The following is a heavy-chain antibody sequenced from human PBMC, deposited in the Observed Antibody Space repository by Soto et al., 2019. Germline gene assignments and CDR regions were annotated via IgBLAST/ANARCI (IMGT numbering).Heavy chain of an antibody. CDR1: QFPFDVYS. Sequence: PGGSLRLSCVASQFPFDVYSMHWVRQAPGKGLEWVSYIRHTTSATFYADAVKGRFTISRDNRKNSLFLQMNSLRDDDTGVYFCARDRGRSGMFELDVWGPGTLVTFS. V-gene: IGHV3-48*02. D-gene: IGHD6-19*01. J-gene: IGHJ3*01. CDR3: ARDRGRSGMFELDV. CDR2: IRHTTSAT.